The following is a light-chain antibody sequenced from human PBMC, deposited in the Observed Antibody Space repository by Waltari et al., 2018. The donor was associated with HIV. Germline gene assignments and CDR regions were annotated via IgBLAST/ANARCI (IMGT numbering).Light chain of an antibody. CDR2: QDN. Sequence: SYELTQPPSVSVCPGQTASITCCGDNLGNKSACWYQQKPCQSPVLGLYQDNHRPSGIPERFSSSNSGNTANLTVSGTQAMDEADYYCQAWDSSTDVVFGGGTKLTVL. J-gene: IGLJ2*01. V-gene: IGLV3-1*01. CDR3: QAWDSSTDVV. CDR1: NLGNKS.